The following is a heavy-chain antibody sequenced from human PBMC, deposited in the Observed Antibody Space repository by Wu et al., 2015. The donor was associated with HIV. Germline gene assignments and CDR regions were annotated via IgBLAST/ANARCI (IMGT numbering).Heavy chain of an antibody. V-gene: IGHV1-2*02. Sequence: QVQMVQSEAEVKKPGASVKVSCKASGYTFTGYYMHWVRQAPGQGLEWMGWINPNSGGTNYAQKFQGRVTMTGDTSISTAYMELSRLRSDDTAVYYCARDLYGDGLSFWYFDLWGRGTLVTVSS. CDR1: GYTFTGYY. CDR3: ARDLYGDGLSFWYFDL. CDR2: INPNSGGT. J-gene: IGHJ2*01. D-gene: IGHD5-24*01.